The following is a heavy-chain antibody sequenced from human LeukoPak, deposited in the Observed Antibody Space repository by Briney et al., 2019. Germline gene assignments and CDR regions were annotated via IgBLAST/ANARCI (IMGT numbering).Heavy chain of an antibody. CDR3: ARDDLGEYYDFWSGYYPCFDY. CDR2: ILTAGKT. D-gene: IGHD3-3*01. Sequence: GGSLRLSCAASGFTVSSNFMSWVRQAPGKGLEWVSVILTAGKTYYADSVKGRFTISRDDSKNMVYLQMNSLRAEDTAMYYCARDDLGEYYDFWSGYYPCFDYWGQGTLVTVSS. CDR1: GFTVSSNF. V-gene: IGHV3-53*01. J-gene: IGHJ4*02.